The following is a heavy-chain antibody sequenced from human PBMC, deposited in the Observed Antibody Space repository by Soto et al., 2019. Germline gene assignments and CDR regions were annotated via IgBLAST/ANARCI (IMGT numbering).Heavy chain of an antibody. CDR1: GFTFSSCA. V-gene: IGHV3-23*01. D-gene: IGHD6-6*01. CDR3: AKLGPRIAARLWCDP. J-gene: IGHJ5*02. CDR2: ISGSGGST. Sequence: GGSLRLSCAASGFTFSSCAMSWVRQAPGKGLEWVSAISGSGGSTYYADSVKGRFTISRDNSKNTLYLQMSSLRAEDTAVYYCAKLGPRIAARLWCDPWGQGTLVTVSS.